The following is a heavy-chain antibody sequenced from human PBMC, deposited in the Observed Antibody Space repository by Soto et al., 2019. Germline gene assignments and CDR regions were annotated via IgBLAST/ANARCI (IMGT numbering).Heavy chain of an antibody. Sequence: EVQLVESGGGLVQPGGSLRLSCAASGFTFSTYWMHWVRQAPGKGLVWVSRINSDGSSTYYADSVEGRFTISRDNAKNPLYLHMNSLRGEVTAVYYCSNWFDPWGQGTLVTVSA. CDR1: GFTFSTYW. J-gene: IGHJ5*02. V-gene: IGHV3-74*01. CDR3: SNWFDP. CDR2: INSDGSST.